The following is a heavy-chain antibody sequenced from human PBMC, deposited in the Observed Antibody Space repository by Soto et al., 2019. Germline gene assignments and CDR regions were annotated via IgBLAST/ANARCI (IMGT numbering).Heavy chain of an antibody. CDR3: ARAGGHYDFWSGSGAFDI. D-gene: IGHD3-3*01. CDR1: GGSISSYY. Sequence: SETLSLTCTVSGGSISSYYWNWIRQPPGKGLEWIGYIYYSGSTNYNPSLKSRVTISVDTSKNQFSLKLSSVTAADTAVYYCARAGGHYDFWSGSGAFDIWGQGTMVTVS. V-gene: IGHV4-59*01. J-gene: IGHJ3*02. CDR2: IYYSGST.